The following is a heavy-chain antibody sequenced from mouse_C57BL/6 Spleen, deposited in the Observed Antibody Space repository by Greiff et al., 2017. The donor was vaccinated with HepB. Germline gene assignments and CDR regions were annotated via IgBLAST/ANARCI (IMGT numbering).Heavy chain of an antibody. CDR3: AREDYYYGSSYVGAMDY. CDR2: ISDGGSYT. J-gene: IGHJ4*01. V-gene: IGHV5-4*01. Sequence: EVMLVESGGGLVKPGGSLKLSCAASGFTFSSYAMSWVRQTPEKRLEWVATISDGGSYTYYPDNVKGRFTISRDNAKNNLYLQMSHLKSEDTAMYYCAREDYYYGSSYVGAMDYWGQGTSVTVSS. CDR1: GFTFSSYA. D-gene: IGHD1-1*01.